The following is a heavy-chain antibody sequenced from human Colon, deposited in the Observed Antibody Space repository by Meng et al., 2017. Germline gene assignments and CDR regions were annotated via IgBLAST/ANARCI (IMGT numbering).Heavy chain of an antibody. J-gene: IGHJ4*02. CDR3: AKEEGGLVGAASDL. CDR2: MSADGVKT. CDR1: GFSFDTYA. D-gene: IGHD1-26*01. V-gene: IGHV3-23*01. Sequence: QLLESGGELVQPGGVMRLLCAASGFSFDTYAMNWVRQAPGKGLEWVSGMSADGVKTYYADSVKGRFTISRDNSKKILYLQMSRLRVEDTAVYYCAKEEGGLVGAASDLWGQGSLVTVSS.